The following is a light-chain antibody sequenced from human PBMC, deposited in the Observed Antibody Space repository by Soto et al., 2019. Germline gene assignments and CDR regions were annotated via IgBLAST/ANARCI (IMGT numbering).Light chain of an antibody. CDR1: SSDVGRYRY. Sequence: QSALTQPASVSGSPGQSITISCTGTSSDVGRYRYVSWYQQHPGKAPKLIIYEVSYRPSGVSTRFSGSKSANTASLTISGRQAADEADDYCSSYSTTSSPHVVFGGGTKLTVL. CDR2: EVS. CDR3: SSYSTTSSPHVV. V-gene: IGLV2-14*01. J-gene: IGLJ2*01.